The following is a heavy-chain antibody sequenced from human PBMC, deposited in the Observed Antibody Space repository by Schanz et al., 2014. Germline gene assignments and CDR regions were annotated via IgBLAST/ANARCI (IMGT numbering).Heavy chain of an antibody. CDR2: ISYDGSSK. J-gene: IGHJ3*02. CDR1: GFTFRSYG. CDR3: ARGIITMVRGGDVGAFDI. D-gene: IGHD3-10*01. Sequence: QAQLVESGGGVVQPGRSLRLSCAASGFTFRSYGMHWVRQAPGKGLEWVALISYDGSSKNHADSVQGRFTISRDNSKNALYLQMDSLRAEDTAVYYCARGIITMVRGGDVGAFDIWGQGTMXTVSS. V-gene: IGHV3-33*01.